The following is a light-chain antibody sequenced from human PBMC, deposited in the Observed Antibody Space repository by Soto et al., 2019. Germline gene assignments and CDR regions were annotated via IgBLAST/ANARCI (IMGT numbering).Light chain of an antibody. V-gene: IGKV1-12*01. CDR2: AAS. Sequence: DIQMAQSPSSGSAFVGDRVAVTCRASQDITTWLAWYQKKPGEAPRLLIYAASSLYSGVPTRFSGSGTGTEFTLTISNLQPEDSAIYYCQQVKGFPLTFGGGPKVEIK. CDR3: QQVKGFPLT. J-gene: IGKJ4*01. CDR1: QDITTW.